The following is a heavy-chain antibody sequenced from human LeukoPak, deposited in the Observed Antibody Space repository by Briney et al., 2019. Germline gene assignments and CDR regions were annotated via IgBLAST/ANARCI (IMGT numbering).Heavy chain of an antibody. J-gene: IGHJ6*02. CDR3: ARMDCSGGSCYHYYYGVDV. V-gene: IGHV1-2*02. Sequence: ASVKVSCKASGYTFTGYYMHWVRQAPGQGLEWMGWINPNSGGTYYAQKFQGRVSMTRDTSISTAYMELSRLRSDDTAVYYCARMDCSGGSCYHYYYGVDVWGQGTTVTVSS. D-gene: IGHD2-15*01. CDR1: GYTFTGYY. CDR2: INPNSGGT.